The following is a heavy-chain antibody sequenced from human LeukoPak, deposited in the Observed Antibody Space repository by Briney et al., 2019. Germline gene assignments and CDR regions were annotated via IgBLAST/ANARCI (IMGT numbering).Heavy chain of an antibody. CDR1: GFTFSSYG. J-gene: IGHJ4*02. D-gene: IGHD3-22*01. CDR2: IRYDGSNK. CDR3: AKDRVWLTPPGLDY. V-gene: IGHV3-30*02. Sequence: PGGSLRLSCAASGFTFSSYGMHWVRQAPGKGLEWVAFIRYDGSNKYYADSVKGRFTISRDNSKNTLYLQMNSLRAEDTAVYYCAKDRVWLTPPGLDYWGQGTLVTVSS.